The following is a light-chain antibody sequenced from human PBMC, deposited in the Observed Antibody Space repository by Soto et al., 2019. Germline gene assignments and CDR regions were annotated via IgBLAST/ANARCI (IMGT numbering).Light chain of an antibody. V-gene: IGLV2-14*01. CDR2: EVS. Sequence: QSALTQPASVSGSPGQSITISCTGTSSDVGGYNYVSWYQQHPGKAPKLMIYEVSNRPSEVSNRFSGSKSGNTASLTISGLRAEDEAGYYCSSYTSRSTPWVFGGGTKLTVL. CDR3: SSYTSRSTPWV. J-gene: IGLJ3*02. CDR1: SSDVGGYNY.